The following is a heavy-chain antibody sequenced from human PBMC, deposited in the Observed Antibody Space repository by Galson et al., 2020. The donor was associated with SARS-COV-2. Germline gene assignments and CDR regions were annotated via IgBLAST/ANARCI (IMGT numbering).Heavy chain of an antibody. CDR1: GYTFSSYG. D-gene: IGHD2-2*01. CDR3: TRDRGGDYCLSTSCYDLGDY. CDR2: ISAYNGNT. V-gene: IGHV1-18*04. Sequence: ASVKVSCKASGYTFSSYGVTWVWQAPGQGLEWMGWISAYNGNTNYARKLQDRLTLTTDTSTSTAYMELRSLGSDDTAVYFCTRDRGGDYCLSTSCYDLGDYWGQGTLVTVSS. J-gene: IGHJ4*02.